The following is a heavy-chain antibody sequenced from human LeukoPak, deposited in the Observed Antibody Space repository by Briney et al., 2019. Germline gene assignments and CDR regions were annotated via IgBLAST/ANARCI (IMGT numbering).Heavy chain of an antibody. CDR2: ISGSGGST. Sequence: GGSLRLSCAASGFTFSSYAMSWVRQAPGKGLEWVSAISGSGGSTYYADSVKGRFTISRDNSKNTLYLQMNSLRAEDTAVYYCAKREAYCSGGSCYSGPYQYNWFDPWGQGTPVTVSS. V-gene: IGHV3-23*01. J-gene: IGHJ5*02. CDR3: AKREAYCSGGSCYSGPYQYNWFDP. CDR1: GFTFSSYA. D-gene: IGHD2-15*01.